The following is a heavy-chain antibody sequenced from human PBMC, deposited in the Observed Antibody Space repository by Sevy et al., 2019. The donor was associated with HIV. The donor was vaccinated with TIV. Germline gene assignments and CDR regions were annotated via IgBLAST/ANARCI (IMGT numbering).Heavy chain of an antibody. CDR1: GFTFISYA. V-gene: IGHV3-23*01. D-gene: IGHD3-3*01. J-gene: IGHJ6*02. CDR3: AKGGPRITIFGVVVGPEDYYYSMDV. Sequence: GGSLRLSCAASGFTFISYAMSWVRQAPGKGLEWVSAISGSGGSTYYADSVKGRFTISRDNSKNTLYLQMNSLRAEDTAVYYCAKGGPRITIFGVVVGPEDYYYSMDVWGQGTTVTVSS. CDR2: ISGSGGST.